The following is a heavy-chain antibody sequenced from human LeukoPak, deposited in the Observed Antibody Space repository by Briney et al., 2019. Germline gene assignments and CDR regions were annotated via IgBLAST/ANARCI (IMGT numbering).Heavy chain of an antibody. Sequence: GASVKVSCKASGYTFTSYDINWVRQATGQGLEWMGWMNPNSGNTGYAQKFQGRVTITRNTSISTAYMELSSLRSEDTAVYYCARGQRRSGYDILTGYQNDAFDIWGQGTMVTVSS. V-gene: IGHV1-8*01. D-gene: IGHD3-9*01. CDR3: ARGQRRSGYDILTGYQNDAFDI. CDR2: MNPNSGNT. J-gene: IGHJ3*02. CDR1: GYTFTSYD.